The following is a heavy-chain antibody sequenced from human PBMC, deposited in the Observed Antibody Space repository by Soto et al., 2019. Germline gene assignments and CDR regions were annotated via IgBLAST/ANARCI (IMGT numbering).Heavy chain of an antibody. CDR1: GFTFSSYG. D-gene: IGHD2-2*01. Sequence: QVQLVESGGGVVQPGRSLRLSCVASGFTFSSYGMHWVRQAPGKGLEWVAVIAYDGSNKYYADSVKGRFTISRDNSKNRLYLQMNSMRAEDTAVYYCAKDNCISTSCYRLDNWFDPWGQGTLVTVSS. V-gene: IGHV3-30*18. CDR2: IAYDGSNK. J-gene: IGHJ5*02. CDR3: AKDNCISTSCYRLDNWFDP.